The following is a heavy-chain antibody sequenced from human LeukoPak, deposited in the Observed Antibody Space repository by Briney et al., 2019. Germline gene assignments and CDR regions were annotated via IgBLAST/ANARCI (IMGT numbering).Heavy chain of an antibody. CDR2: ISYDGSNK. CDR3: AKDLGVVVPAASY. CDR1: GFTFSSYG. Sequence: PGRSLRLSCAASGFTFSSYGMHWVRQAPGKGLEWVAVISYDGSNKYYADSAKGRFTISRDNSKNTLYLQMNSLRAEDTAVYYCAKDLGVVVPAASYWGQGTLVTVSS. D-gene: IGHD2-2*01. V-gene: IGHV3-30*18. J-gene: IGHJ4*02.